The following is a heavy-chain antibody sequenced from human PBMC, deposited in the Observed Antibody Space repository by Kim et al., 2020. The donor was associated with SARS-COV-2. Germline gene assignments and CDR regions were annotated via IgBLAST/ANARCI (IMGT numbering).Heavy chain of an antibody. CDR1: GGTFSSYT. Sequence: SVKVSCKASGGTFSSYTISWVRQAPGQGLEWMGRIIPILGIANYAQKFQGRVTITADKSTSTAYMELSSLRSEDTAVYYCAREWKIAYCGGDCYSDWFDPWGQGTLVTVSS. CDR2: IIPILGIA. V-gene: IGHV1-69*04. CDR3: AREWKIAYCGGDCYSDWFDP. D-gene: IGHD2-21*02. J-gene: IGHJ5*02.